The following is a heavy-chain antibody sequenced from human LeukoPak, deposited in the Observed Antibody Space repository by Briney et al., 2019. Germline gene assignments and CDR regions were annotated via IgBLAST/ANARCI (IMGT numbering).Heavy chain of an antibody. CDR1: GGTFSSYA. Sequence: GASVEVSCKDSGGTFSSYAISWVRQAPGQGLECMGGIIPIFGTANYAQKFQGRVTITTDESTSTAYMELSSLRSENTAVYYCARAPYSSGWYYYYMDVWGKGTTVTVSS. CDR2: IIPIFGTA. D-gene: IGHD6-19*01. J-gene: IGHJ6*03. V-gene: IGHV1-69*05. CDR3: ARAPYSSGWYYYYMDV.